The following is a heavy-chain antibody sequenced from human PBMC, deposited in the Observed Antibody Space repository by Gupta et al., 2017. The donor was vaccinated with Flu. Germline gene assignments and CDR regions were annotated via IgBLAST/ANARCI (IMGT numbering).Heavy chain of an antibody. V-gene: IGHV3-74*03. CDR3: ATVTSGG. D-gene: IGHD4-17*01. CDR1: GFTFSSSH. J-gene: IGHJ4*02. Sequence: EMQLVESGGGLVQPGGSLRLSCAASGFTFSSSHLQWVRQAPGKGLVWVSRINPDGSSTTYAESVKGRFTISRDNAKNTLYLQMNSLGDDDTAVYYCATVTSGGWGQGTLVTVSS. CDR2: INPDGSST.